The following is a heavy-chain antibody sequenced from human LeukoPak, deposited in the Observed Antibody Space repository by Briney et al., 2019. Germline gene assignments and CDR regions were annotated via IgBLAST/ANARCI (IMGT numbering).Heavy chain of an antibody. CDR2: IYYSGST. J-gene: IGHJ5*02. CDR1: GGSVSSGSYY. Sequence: SETLSLTCTVSGGSVSSGSYYWSWIRQPPGKGLEWIGYIYYSGSTNYNPSLKSRVTISVDTSKNQFSLKLSSVTAADTAVYYCARGGRLLWFGELVHSCWFDPWGQGTLVTVSS. D-gene: IGHD3-10*01. CDR3: ARGGRLLWFGELVHSCWFDP. V-gene: IGHV4-61*01.